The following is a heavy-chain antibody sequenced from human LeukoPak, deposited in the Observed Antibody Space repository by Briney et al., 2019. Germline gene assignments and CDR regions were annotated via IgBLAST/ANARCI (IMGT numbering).Heavy chain of an antibody. J-gene: IGHJ3*01. D-gene: IGHD3-22*01. Sequence: SGESLKISCTGSGYRFTSYWIVWVRQMPGKGLEWMGIIYPGDSDTIYSPSFQGQVTISADKSISTAYLQWSSLKASHTAMYYCARPNITSYYDSRGYDAFDVWGQGTMVTVSS. CDR3: ARPNITSYYDSRGYDAFDV. CDR2: IYPGDSDT. CDR1: GYRFTSYW. V-gene: IGHV5-51*01.